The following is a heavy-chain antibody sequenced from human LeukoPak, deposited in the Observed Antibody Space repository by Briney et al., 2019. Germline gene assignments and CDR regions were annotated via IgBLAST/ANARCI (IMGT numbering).Heavy chain of an antibody. CDR3: AKELYIAAAIDY. D-gene: IGHD6-13*01. CDR1: GFTFSSYG. J-gene: IGHJ4*02. V-gene: IGHV3-30*18. CDR2: ISYDGSNK. Sequence: PGGSLRLSCAASGFTFSSYGMHWVRQAPGKGLEWVAVISYDGSNKYYADSVKGRFTISRDNSKNTMYLQMNSLRAEDTAVYYCAKELYIAAAIDYWGQGTLVSVCS.